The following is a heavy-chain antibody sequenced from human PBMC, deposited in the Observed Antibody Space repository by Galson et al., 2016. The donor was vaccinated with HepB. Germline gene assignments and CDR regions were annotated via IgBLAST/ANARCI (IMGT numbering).Heavy chain of an antibody. CDR2: VYPGNSEI. CDR3: ARHECRGSDCFSAYDF. V-gene: IGHV5-51*01. Sequence: QSGAEVKKPGESLKISCKGSGYRFANYWIGWVRQTPGKGLESMGIVYPGNSEIRYSPSFQGQVTISADKSITTVYLQWNSLKAPDSAIYYCARHECRGSDCFSAYDFWGQGTVVTVSS. D-gene: IGHD2-21*02. J-gene: IGHJ3*01. CDR1: GYRFANYW.